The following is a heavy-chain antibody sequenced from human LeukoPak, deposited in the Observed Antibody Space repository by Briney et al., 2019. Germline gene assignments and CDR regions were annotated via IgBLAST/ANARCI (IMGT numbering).Heavy chain of an antibody. CDR2: IFYTGT. CDR3: ARLYSGSYYFDY. V-gene: IGHV4-39*01. D-gene: IGHD1-26*01. Sequence: PSETLSLTCTVSGGSISYTNYYWGWIRRPPGRGLEWIGTIFYTGTYYNPSLKSRATISVDTSKDQFSLTLSSVTAADTAVYYCARLYSGSYYFDYWGQGILVTVSS. CDR1: GGSISYTNYY. J-gene: IGHJ4*02.